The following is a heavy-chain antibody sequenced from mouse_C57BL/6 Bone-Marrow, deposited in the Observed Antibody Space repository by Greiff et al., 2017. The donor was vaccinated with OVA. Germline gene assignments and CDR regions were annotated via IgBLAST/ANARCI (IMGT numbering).Heavy chain of an antibody. J-gene: IGHJ4*01. CDR3: ARWDYDDLDY. Sequence: EVMLVESGGGLVKPGGSLKLSCAASGFTFSDYGMHWVRQAPEKGLEWVAYISSGSSTIYYADTVKGRFTISRDNAKNTLFLQMTSLRSEDTAMYYCARWDYDDLDYWGQGTSVTVSS. V-gene: IGHV5-17*01. CDR1: GFTFSDYG. D-gene: IGHD2-4*01. CDR2: ISSGSSTI.